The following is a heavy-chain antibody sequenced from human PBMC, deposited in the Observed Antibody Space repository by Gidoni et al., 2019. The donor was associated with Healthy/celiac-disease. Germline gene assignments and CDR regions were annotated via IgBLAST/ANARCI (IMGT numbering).Heavy chain of an antibody. CDR1: GGSIRSSSYY. Sequence: QLQLQESGPGLVKPSETLSLTCTVSGGSIRSSSYYWGWIRQPPGKGLEWIGSIYYSGSTYYNPSLKSRVTISVDTSKNQFSLKLSSVTAADTAVYYCARYYDFWSGSLTYNWFDPWGQGTLVTVSS. V-gene: IGHV4-39*01. CDR2: IYYSGST. J-gene: IGHJ5*02. D-gene: IGHD3-3*01. CDR3: ARYYDFWSGSLTYNWFDP.